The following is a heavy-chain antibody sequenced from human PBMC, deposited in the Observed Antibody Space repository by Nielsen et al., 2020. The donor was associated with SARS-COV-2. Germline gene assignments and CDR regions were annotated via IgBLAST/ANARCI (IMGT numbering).Heavy chain of an antibody. J-gene: IGHJ6*02. CDR1: GYTFTTYG. CDR3: ARDVPVSTGSGWDYGMDV. CDR2: ISTYNGNA. Sequence: ASVKVSCKTSGYTFTTYGISWVRQAPGQGLEWMGWISTYNGNADYAQKLQGRVTVTTDTSTTTAYMELRSLRSDDTAVYYCARDVPVSTGSGWDYGMDVWGQGTTVTVSS. V-gene: IGHV1-18*01. D-gene: IGHD6-19*01.